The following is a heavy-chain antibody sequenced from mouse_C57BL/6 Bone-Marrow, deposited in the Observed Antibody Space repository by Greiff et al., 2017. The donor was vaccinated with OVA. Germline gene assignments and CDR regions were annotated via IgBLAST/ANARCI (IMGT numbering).Heavy chain of an antibody. D-gene: IGHD2-14*01. V-gene: IGHV1-42*01. J-gene: IGHJ1*03. CDR1: GYSFTGYY. CDR3: ARGTTSLYWYFDV. CDR2: INPSTGGT. Sequence: EVQLQQSGPELVKPGASVKISCKASGYSFTGYYMNWVKQSPEKSLEWIGEINPSTGGTTYNQKFKAKATLTVDKSSSTAYMQLKSLTSEDSAVYYCARGTTSLYWYFDVWGTGTTVTVSS.